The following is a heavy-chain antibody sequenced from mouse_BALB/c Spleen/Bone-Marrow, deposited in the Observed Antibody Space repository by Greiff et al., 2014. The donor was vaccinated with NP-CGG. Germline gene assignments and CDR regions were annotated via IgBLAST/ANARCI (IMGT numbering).Heavy chain of an antibody. CDR3: ARSRGLRRDWYFDV. Sequence: EVQVVESGPGLAKPSQSLSLTCTVTGYSITSDYAWNWIRQFPGNKLEWLGYINYSGSTSYNPSLKSRISITRDTSKNQFFLQLNSVTTEDTATFYCARSRGLRRDWYFDVWGAGTTVTVSS. CDR1: GYSITSDYA. J-gene: IGHJ1*01. CDR2: INYSGST. V-gene: IGHV3-2*02. D-gene: IGHD2-4*01.